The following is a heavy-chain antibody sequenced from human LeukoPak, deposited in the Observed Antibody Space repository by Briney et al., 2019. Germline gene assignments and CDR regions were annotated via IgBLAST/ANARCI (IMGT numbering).Heavy chain of an antibody. Sequence: PSETLSLTCTVSGCSISSGDDYWSWIRQPPGKGLEWIGYIYYSGSTYYNPSPKSRVTISVDTSKNQFSLTLSSVTAADTAVYYCARERTMVRGGNWFDPWGQGTLVTVSS. CDR3: ARERTMVRGGNWFDP. D-gene: IGHD3-10*01. CDR2: IYYSGST. CDR1: GCSISSGDDY. V-gene: IGHV4-30-4*01. J-gene: IGHJ5*02.